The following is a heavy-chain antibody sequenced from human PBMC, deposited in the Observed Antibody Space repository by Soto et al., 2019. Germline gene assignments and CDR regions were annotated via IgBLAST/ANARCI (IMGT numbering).Heavy chain of an antibody. D-gene: IGHD3-10*01. CDR3: ARAPLIWFAELSTSAWFAP. V-gene: IGHV4-59*01. Sequence: QVQLQESGPGLVKPSETLSLTCTVSGASIDNYHWSWIRQPPGKGLEWIGYISYGGQTNYNPSLMSRVTISVDTPKNQFSLKLSSVTAADTAVYYCARAPLIWFAELSTSAWFAPWGQGTLVTVSS. CDR1: GASIDNYH. J-gene: IGHJ5*02. CDR2: ISYGGQT.